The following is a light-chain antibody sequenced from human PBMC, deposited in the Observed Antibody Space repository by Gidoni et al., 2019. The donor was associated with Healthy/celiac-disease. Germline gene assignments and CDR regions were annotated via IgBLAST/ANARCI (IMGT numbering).Light chain of an antibody. CDR2: DAS. V-gene: IGKV1-13*02. Sequence: ANQLTQSPSSLSATVGDRVTIACRASQGISSALAWYQQKPGKAPKLLIYDASSLESGVPSRFSGSGSGTDFTLTISSLQPEDFATYYCQQCNSYPQTFGQGTKVEIK. J-gene: IGKJ1*01. CDR3: QQCNSYPQT. CDR1: QGISSA.